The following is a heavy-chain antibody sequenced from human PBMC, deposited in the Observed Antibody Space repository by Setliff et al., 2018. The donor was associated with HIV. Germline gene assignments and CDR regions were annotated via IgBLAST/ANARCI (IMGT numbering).Heavy chain of an antibody. J-gene: IGHJ4*02. CDR2: IYESGIT. Sequence: SETLSLTCAVFGGSFSSHYWGWIRQPPGKGLEWIGSIYESGITYYNPSLKSRVTIFVDTSKNQFSLKLSFVTAADTAVYYCARWGGPGLQLVPFDYWGQGTLVTVSS. CDR1: GGSFSSHY. V-gene: IGHV4-39*01. D-gene: IGHD6-13*01. CDR3: ARWGGPGLQLVPFDY.